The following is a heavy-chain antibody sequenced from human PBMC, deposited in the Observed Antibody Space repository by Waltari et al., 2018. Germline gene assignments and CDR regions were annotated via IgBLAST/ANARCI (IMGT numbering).Heavy chain of an antibody. D-gene: IGHD6-19*01. CDR3: AKCEMYDSGWCAFFRY. Sequence: DVQLSESGGGLAQPGGSLKPSVVASEFTLSNSAMSWVRQAPGKGREWVSAIVRSGGTHYIDAVKGRFTISRDNAKNTVYLQMNSLRAEDTAVYYCAKCEMYDSGWCAFFRYWGRGTLVTVSS. V-gene: IGHV3-23*01. CDR2: IVRSGGT. J-gene: IGHJ4*02. CDR1: EFTLSNSA.